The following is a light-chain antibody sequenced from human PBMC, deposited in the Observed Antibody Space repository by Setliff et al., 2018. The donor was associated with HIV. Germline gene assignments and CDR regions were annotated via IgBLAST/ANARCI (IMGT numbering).Light chain of an antibody. CDR3: HSFASNTFYV. J-gene: IGLJ1*01. Sequence: QSALTQPASVSGSPEQSITISCTGTSSDVGAYDYVSWYQQHPGKAPKLIIYDVSHRPSGLSNRFSGSKSGNTASLTISGLQAEDEADYSCHSFASNTFYVFGTGTKVTVL. V-gene: IGLV2-14*03. CDR1: SSDVGAYDY. CDR2: DVS.